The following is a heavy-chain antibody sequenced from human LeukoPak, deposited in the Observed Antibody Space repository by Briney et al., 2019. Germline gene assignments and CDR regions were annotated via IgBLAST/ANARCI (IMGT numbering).Heavy chain of an antibody. CDR1: GYTFTSYY. CDR2: INPNSGGT. J-gene: IGHJ4*02. D-gene: IGHD6-19*01. Sequence: VASVKVSCKASGYTFTSYYMHWVRQAPGQGLEWMGWINPNSGGTNYAQKFQGRVTMTRDTSISTAYMELSRLRSDDTAVYYCARGIQWLVPGAEDTDYWGQGTLVTVSS. CDR3: ARGIQWLVPGAEDTDY. V-gene: IGHV1-2*02.